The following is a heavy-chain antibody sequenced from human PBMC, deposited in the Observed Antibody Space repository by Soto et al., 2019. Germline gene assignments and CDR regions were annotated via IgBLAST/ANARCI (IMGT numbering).Heavy chain of an antibody. J-gene: IGHJ4*02. Sequence: SETLSLTCTVSDGSISSYYWGWIRQPPGKGLEWIGYIFYTGSTNYNPSLKSRVTISVDTSKNQFSLKLSSVTAADTAVYYCARQYPIGHHRNYFDYWGPGTLVTVFS. CDR1: DGSISSYY. V-gene: IGHV4-59*08. CDR2: IFYTGST. CDR3: ARQYPIGHHRNYFDY. D-gene: IGHD2-2*01.